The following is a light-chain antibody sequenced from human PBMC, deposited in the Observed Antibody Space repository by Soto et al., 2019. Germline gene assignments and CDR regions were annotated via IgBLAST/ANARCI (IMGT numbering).Light chain of an antibody. V-gene: IGKV3-11*01. J-gene: IGKJ5*01. CDR3: QQRVNRPPIT. Sequence: EIVLTQSPATLSLSPGETATLSCRASQSITTYLAWYQLQPGQPPRLLIYDASNRATDVPARFSGSGSGTDFTLTINSLEPEDFAVYYYQQRVNRPPITFGQGTRLEI. CDR2: DAS. CDR1: QSITTY.